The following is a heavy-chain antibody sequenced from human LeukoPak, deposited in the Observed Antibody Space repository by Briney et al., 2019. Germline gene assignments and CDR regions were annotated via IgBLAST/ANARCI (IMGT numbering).Heavy chain of an antibody. J-gene: IGHJ3*02. V-gene: IGHV3-66*01. CDR1: RFTVSSNY. CDR2: IYSGGST. CDR3: AGGYRSGGSRIDAFDI. Sequence: PGGSLRLSCAASRFTVSSNYMSWVRQAPGKGLEWVSVIYSGGSTYYADSVKGRFTISRDNSKNTLYLQMNSLRAEDTAVYYCAGGYRSGGSRIDAFDIWGQGTMVTVSS. D-gene: IGHD2-15*01.